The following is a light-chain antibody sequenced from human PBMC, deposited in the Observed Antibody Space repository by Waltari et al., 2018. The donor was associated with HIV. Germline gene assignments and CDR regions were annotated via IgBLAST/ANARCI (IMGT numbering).Light chain of an antibody. V-gene: IGLV1-40*01. CDR2: SNT. J-gene: IGLJ1*01. Sequence: TISCTGSSSNLGAGYTVSWYRQLPGTAPKLLIYSNTNRPSGVPDRFSGSKSGTSASLAITGLQADDEADYYCQSYDSSLSGYVFGTGTKVTVL. CDR1: SSNLGAGYT. CDR3: QSYDSSLSGYV.